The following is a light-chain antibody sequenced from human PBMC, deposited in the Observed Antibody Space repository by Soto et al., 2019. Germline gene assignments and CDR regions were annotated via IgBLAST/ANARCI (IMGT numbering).Light chain of an antibody. CDR2: SDN. J-gene: IGLJ2*01. CDR1: CSNIGTNT. Sequence: QSALTQPPSASGTPGQRVTISCSGSCSNIGTNTVIWYQQLPGAAPKLLIYSDNQRPSGVPDRFSGSKSGTFASLAISGLQYEDEADYYCAAWDVSLVVFGGGTKLTVL. CDR3: AAWDVSLVV. V-gene: IGLV1-44*01.